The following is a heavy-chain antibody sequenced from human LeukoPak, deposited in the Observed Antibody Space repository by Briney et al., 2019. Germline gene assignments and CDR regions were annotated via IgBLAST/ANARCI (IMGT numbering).Heavy chain of an antibody. D-gene: IGHD3-3*01. V-gene: IGHV4-34*01. CDR1: GGSFSGYY. Sequence: SETLSLTCAVYGGSFSGYYWSWICQPPGKGLEWIGEINHSGSTNYNPSLKSRVTISVDTSKNQFSLKLSSVTAADTAVYYCARGPYDFWSGYPYYFDYWGQGTLVTVSS. J-gene: IGHJ4*02. CDR2: INHSGST. CDR3: ARGPYDFWSGYPYYFDY.